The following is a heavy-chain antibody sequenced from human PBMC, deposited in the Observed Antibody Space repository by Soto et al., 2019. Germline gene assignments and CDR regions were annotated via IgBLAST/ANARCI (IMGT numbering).Heavy chain of an antibody. CDR3: ARDRHDYYYYYGMDV. V-gene: IGHV4-4*02. Sequence: SETLSLTCAVSGGSISSSNWWSWVRQPPGKGLEWIGEIYHSGSTNYNPSLKSRVTISVGKSKNQFSLKLSSVTAADTAVYYCARDRHDYYYYYGMDVWGQGTTVTVSS. CDR2: IYHSGST. CDR1: GGSISSSNW. J-gene: IGHJ6*02.